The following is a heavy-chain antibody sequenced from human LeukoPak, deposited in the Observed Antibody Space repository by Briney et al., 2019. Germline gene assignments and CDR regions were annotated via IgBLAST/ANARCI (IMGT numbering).Heavy chain of an antibody. V-gene: IGHV3-53*01. CDR1: RFTFRNNW. Sequence: GGSLRLSCAASRFTFRNNWMSWVRQAPGKGLEWVSIIYSGGDTYYTDSVKGRFTISRDNSKNTLYLQMNSLRAEDTAVYYCARDIAVADQGYWGQGSLVTVSS. CDR2: IYSGGDT. CDR3: ARDIAVADQGY. D-gene: IGHD6-19*01. J-gene: IGHJ4*02.